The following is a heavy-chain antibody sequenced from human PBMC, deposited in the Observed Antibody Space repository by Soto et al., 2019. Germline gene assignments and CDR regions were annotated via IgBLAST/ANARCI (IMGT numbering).Heavy chain of an antibody. V-gene: IGHV1-58*01. CDR3: AAGNHYCSSTSCYVYYYGMDV. D-gene: IGHD2-2*01. J-gene: IGHJ6*02. Sequence: SVKVSCKASGFTFTSSAVQWVRQARGQRLEWIGWIVVGSGNTNYAQKFQEGVTITRDMSTSTAYMELSSLRSEDTAVYYCAAGNHYCSSTSCYVYYYGMDVWGQGTTVTVSS. CDR2: IVVGSGNT. CDR1: GFTFTSSA.